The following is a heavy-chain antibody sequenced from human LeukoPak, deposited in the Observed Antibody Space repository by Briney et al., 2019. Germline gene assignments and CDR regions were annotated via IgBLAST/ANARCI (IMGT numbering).Heavy chain of an antibody. CDR3: AHHVLRYFDWLLFDY. Sequence: KESGPTLVKPTQTLTLTCTFSGFSLSTSGVGVGWIRQPQGKALEWLALIYWDDDKRYSPSLKSRLTITKDTSKNQVVLTMTNMDPVDKATYYCAHHVLRYFDWLLFDYWGQGTLVTVSS. CDR2: IYWDDDK. V-gene: IGHV2-5*02. D-gene: IGHD3-9*01. J-gene: IGHJ4*02. CDR1: GFSLSTSGVG.